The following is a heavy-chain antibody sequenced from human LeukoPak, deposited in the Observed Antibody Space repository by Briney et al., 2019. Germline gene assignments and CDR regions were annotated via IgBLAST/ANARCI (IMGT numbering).Heavy chain of an antibody. CDR3: ARVEDSGYDYRGRFDP. J-gene: IGHJ5*02. V-gene: IGHV4-59*08. D-gene: IGHD5-12*01. CDR1: GGYISSYY. CDR2: IFYTGST. Sequence: SETLSLTCTVSGGYISSYYWSWIRQPPGKGLEWIGYIFYTGSTYYIPSLKSRVTISVDTSKNQFSLKLSSVTAADTAVYYCARVEDSGYDYRGRFDPWGQGTLVTVSS.